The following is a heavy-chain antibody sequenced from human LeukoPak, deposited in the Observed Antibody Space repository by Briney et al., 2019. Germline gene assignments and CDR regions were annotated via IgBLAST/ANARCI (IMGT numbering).Heavy chain of an antibody. CDR3: ARGYYGSADS. D-gene: IGHD3-10*01. J-gene: IGHJ4*02. Sequence: GGSLRLSCAASGFTFRSYDMHWVRQSTGKGLEWVSLIGTAGDTYYADSVKGRFTISRENAKNSLHLQVNSLRAGDTAVYYCARGYYGSADSWGQGTLVTVSS. CDR1: GFTFRSYD. V-gene: IGHV3-13*04. CDR2: IGTAGDT.